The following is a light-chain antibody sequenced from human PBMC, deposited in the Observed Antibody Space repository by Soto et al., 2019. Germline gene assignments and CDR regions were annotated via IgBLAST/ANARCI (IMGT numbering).Light chain of an antibody. CDR2: DAS. V-gene: IGKV3-11*01. CDR3: QQNNRWPHIT. CDR1: QSVSSY. Sequence: EIVLTQSPSTLSLSPVERATLSCSASQSVSSYLAWYQQKPGQAPRLLIYDASNGATGIPARFSGSGSGTQFTLTISRLQSEDSAVYFCQQNNRWPHITFGQGTRLEIK. J-gene: IGKJ5*01.